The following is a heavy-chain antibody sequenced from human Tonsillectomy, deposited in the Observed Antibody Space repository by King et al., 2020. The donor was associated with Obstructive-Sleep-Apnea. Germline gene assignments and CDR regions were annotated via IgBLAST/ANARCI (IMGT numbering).Heavy chain of an antibody. D-gene: IGHD5-18*01. J-gene: IGHJ3*02. V-gene: IGHV4-31*03. CDR1: GGSISSGGYY. Sequence: QLQESGPGLVKPSQTLSLTCTVSGGSISSGGYYWSWIRQHPGKGLEWIGDIYYSGSTYYNPSLKSRVTISVDTSKNQFSLKLSSVTAADTAVYYCASWYSYGLKAFDIWGQGTMVTVSS. CDR2: IYYSGST. CDR3: ASWYSYGLKAFDI.